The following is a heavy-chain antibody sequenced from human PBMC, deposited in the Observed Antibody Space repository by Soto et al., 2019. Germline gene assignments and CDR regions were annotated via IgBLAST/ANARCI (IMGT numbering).Heavy chain of an antibody. J-gene: IGHJ4*02. CDR3: SRDRDDYGSGTYYNRIDF. V-gene: IGHV1-69*01. CDR2: IIPIFGTP. D-gene: IGHD3-10*01. Sequence: QVQLVQSGAEVKKPGSSVKVSCKASGGIFSTYAISWLRQAHGQGLEWMGGIIPIFGTPNYAQRFQGRVTITADESTSTAYMELSRLRSEDTAVYYCSRDRDDYGSGTYYNRIDFWGQGTLVTVSS. CDR1: GGIFSTYA.